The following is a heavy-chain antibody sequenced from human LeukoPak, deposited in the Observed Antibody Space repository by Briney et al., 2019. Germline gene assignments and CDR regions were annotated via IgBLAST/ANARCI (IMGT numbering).Heavy chain of an antibody. J-gene: IGHJ3*02. V-gene: IGHV1-69*05. Sequence: GASVKVSCKASGGTFSSYAISWVRQAPGQGLEWMGGIIPIFGTANYARKFQGRVTITTDESTSTAYMELSSLRSENTAVYYCARARGVSGSYPTVYDAFDIWGQGTMVTVSS. CDR3: ARARGVSGSYPTVYDAFDI. CDR1: GGTFSSYA. CDR2: IIPIFGTA. D-gene: IGHD1-26*01.